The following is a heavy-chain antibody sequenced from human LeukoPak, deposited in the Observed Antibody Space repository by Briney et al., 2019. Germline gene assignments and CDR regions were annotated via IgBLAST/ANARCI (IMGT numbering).Heavy chain of an antibody. CDR2: IYYSGST. Sequence: NPSETLSLTCTVSGGSISSSSYYWGWIRQPPGKGLEWIGSIYYSGSTYYNPSLKSRVTISVDTPKNKFSLKLSSVTAADTAVYYCARLSSSTWSYWFDPWGQGTLVTVSS. J-gene: IGHJ5*02. D-gene: IGHD6-6*01. CDR1: GGSISSSSYY. CDR3: ARLSSSTWSYWFDP. V-gene: IGHV4-39*01.